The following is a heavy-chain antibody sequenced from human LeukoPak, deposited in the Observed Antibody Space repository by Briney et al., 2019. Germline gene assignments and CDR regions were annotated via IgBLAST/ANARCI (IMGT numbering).Heavy chain of an antibody. CDR2: IDPNSGGT. Sequence: ASVKVSCKASGYTLSGYYMHRVRQAPGQGLEWMGWIDPNSGGTKYVQKFQGRVTMTRDTSISTAYMELSRLRSDDTAVYYCASGSLASYFDHWGQGTLVTVSS. CDR3: ASGSLASYFDH. CDR1: GYTLSGYY. V-gene: IGHV1-2*02. J-gene: IGHJ4*02. D-gene: IGHD3-16*01.